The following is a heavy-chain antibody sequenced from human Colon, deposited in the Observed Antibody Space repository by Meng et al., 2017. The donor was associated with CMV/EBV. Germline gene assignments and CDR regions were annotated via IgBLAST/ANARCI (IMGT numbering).Heavy chain of an antibody. V-gene: IGHV4-34*01. D-gene: IGHD2-2*01. CDR3: ARATKPNCWEVLDY. Sequence: GQLQQWGAGLLKPSETLSLTCAGYGESFSGFYWSRIRQPPGKGLEWIGEINHSGSTNYNPSLKSRVTISVDTSKNQFSLKLSSVTAADTAVYFCARATKPNCWEVLDYWGQGTLVTVSS. CDR1: GESFSGFY. CDR2: INHSGST. J-gene: IGHJ4*02.